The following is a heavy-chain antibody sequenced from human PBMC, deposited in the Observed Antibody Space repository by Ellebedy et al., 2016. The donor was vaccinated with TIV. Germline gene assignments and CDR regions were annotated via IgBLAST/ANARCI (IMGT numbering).Heavy chain of an antibody. Sequence: ASVKVSXXASRYTFIDYYIHWVRQAPGQGLEWMGWINPNSGGTNSAQMLQGRVTMTRDTSISTAYLELNRLRSDDTAVYYCARGGSDYDFWSIVMDVWGKGTTVTVSS. CDR1: RYTFIDYY. D-gene: IGHD3-3*01. V-gene: IGHV1-2*02. CDR3: ARGGSDYDFWSIVMDV. J-gene: IGHJ6*03. CDR2: INPNSGGT.